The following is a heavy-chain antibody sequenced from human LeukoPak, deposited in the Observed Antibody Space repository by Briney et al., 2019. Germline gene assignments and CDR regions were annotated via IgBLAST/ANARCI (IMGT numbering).Heavy chain of an antibody. J-gene: IGHJ6*02. CDR1: GFKFKTFW. CDR2: IKQDGSEK. CDR3: ARGHYGMDV. V-gene: IGHV3-7*04. Sequence: GGSLRLSCVVSGFKFKTFWMTWVRQAPGKGLEWVATIKQDGSEKYYVDSVKGRGTIARDNAKNSLYLQMSSLRAEDTAVYYCARGHYGMDVWGQGTTVIVSS.